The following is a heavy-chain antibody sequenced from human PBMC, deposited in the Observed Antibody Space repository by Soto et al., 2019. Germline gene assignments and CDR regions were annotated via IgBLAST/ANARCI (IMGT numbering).Heavy chain of an antibody. V-gene: IGHV3-23*01. J-gene: IGHJ4*02. CDR1: GFTFSSYA. Sequence: GGSLRLSCAASGFTFSSYAMSWVRQAPGKGLEWVSAISGSGGSTYYADSVKGRFTISRDNSKNTLYLQMNSLRAEDTAVYYCAKDQWITIFGVAYSPAYWGQGTLVTVSS. D-gene: IGHD3-3*01. CDR3: AKDQWITIFGVAYSPAY. CDR2: ISGSGGST.